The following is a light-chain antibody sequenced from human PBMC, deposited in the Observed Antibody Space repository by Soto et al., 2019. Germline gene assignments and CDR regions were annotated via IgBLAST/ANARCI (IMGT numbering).Light chain of an antibody. CDR2: EVS. Sequence: QSALTQPASVSGSPGQSITISCTGTSSDVGGYEDVSWYQHQSGKAPKLMIYEVSNRPSGVSNRFSGSKSANTASLTISGLQTEDEADYYCSSYTSSSTLVFGGGTQLTVL. CDR1: SSDVGGYED. J-gene: IGLJ7*01. V-gene: IGLV2-14*01. CDR3: SSYTSSSTLV.